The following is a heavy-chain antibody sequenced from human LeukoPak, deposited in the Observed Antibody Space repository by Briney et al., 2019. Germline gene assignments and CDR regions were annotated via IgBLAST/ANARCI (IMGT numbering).Heavy chain of an antibody. CDR1: GYSFTSYW. CDR3: AGAIVGAATAFDI. J-gene: IGHJ3*02. V-gene: IGHV5-51*01. D-gene: IGHD1-26*01. CDR2: IYPGDSET. Sequence: HGESLKISCKGSGYSFTSYWFGWVRQMPGKGLEWMGIIYPGDSETRYSPSFQGQVTISADKSISTAYLQWSSLKASDTALYYCAGAIVGAATAFDIWGQGTMVTVSS.